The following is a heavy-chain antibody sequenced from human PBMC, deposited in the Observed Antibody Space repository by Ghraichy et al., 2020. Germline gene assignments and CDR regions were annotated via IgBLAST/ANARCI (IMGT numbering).Heavy chain of an antibody. D-gene: IGHD3-3*01. Sequence: SQTLSLTCAISGDSVSSNSAAWNWIRQSPSRGLEWLGRTYYRSKWYNDYAVSVKSRITINPDTSKNQFSLQLNSVTTEDTAVYYCARERQEGLDFWSGYYLDAFDIWGQGTMVTVSS. CDR3: ARERQEGLDFWSGYYLDAFDI. CDR1: GDSVSSNSAA. V-gene: IGHV6-1*01. CDR2: TYYRSKWYN. J-gene: IGHJ3*02.